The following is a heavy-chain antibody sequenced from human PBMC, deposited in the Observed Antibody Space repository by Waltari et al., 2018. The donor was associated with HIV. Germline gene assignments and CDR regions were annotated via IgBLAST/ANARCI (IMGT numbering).Heavy chain of an antibody. J-gene: IGHJ4*02. CDR2: IWYDGTNS. V-gene: IGHV3-33*01. CDR3: ARDDQRWPRGSFDY. D-gene: IGHD3-16*01. CDR1: GFNFSLYG. Sequence: QVQLVESGGGVVQPGRSLSLSCAASGFNFSLYGMHWVRQAPGKGLEWVAVIWYDGTNSNYTDSVKGRFTISRDKFNNTLYLEMESLRPEDTAVYYCARDDQRWPRGSFDYWGQGALVTVSS.